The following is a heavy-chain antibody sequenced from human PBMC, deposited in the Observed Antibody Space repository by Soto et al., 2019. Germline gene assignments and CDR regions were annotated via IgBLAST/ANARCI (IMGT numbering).Heavy chain of an antibody. Sequence: QVTLKESGPVLVKPTETLTLTCTVSGFSLSNARMGVSWIRQPPGKALEWLAHIFSNDEKSYSTYLKSRLTISTDTSKSQVVLIMTNMDPVDTAPYYCARNEEGDNWFDPWGLGTLVTVSS. D-gene: IGHD1-26*01. J-gene: IGHJ5*02. CDR2: IFSNDEK. CDR1: GFSLSNARMG. V-gene: IGHV2-26*01. CDR3: ARNEEGDNWFDP.